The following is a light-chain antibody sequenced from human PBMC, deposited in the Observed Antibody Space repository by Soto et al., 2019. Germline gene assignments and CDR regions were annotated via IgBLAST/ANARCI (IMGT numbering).Light chain of an antibody. CDR1: SSNIGAGYD. J-gene: IGLJ1*01. CDR3: QSYGSSLSACYV. CDR2: GNS. Sequence: QSVLTQPPSVSGSPGQRVTISCTGSSSNIGAGYDVHWYQQLPGTAPKLLIYGNSNRPSGVPDRFSGSKSGTSASLAITGLQAEDEADYYCQSYGSSLSACYVFGTGTKVTVL. V-gene: IGLV1-40*01.